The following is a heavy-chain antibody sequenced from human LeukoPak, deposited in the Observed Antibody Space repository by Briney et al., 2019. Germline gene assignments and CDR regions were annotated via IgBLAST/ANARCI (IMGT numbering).Heavy chain of an antibody. CDR2: ISGSGGST. Sequence: GGSLRLSCAASGFTFSSYAMSSVRQAPGKGLEWVSAISGSGGSTYYADSVKGRFTISRDNSKNTLYLQMNSLRAEDTAVYYCAKERNWSVVAATLNWFDPWGQGTLVTVSS. V-gene: IGHV3-23*01. CDR1: GFTFSSYA. CDR3: AKERNWSVVAATLNWFDP. D-gene: IGHD2-15*01. J-gene: IGHJ5*02.